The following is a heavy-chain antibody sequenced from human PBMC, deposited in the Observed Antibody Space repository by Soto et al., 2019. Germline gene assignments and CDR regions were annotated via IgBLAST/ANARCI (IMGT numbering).Heavy chain of an antibody. CDR2: IYYSGST. J-gene: IGHJ5*02. CDR1: GGSISGYF. Sequence: PSETLSLTCIVSGGSISGYFWSWIRQPPGKGLEWVGYIYYSGSTSYNPSLKGRVTISVDTSKNQFSLKRNSVTAADTAVYYCARGLRYFDWLSSGQGTLVTVSS. V-gene: IGHV4-59*01. CDR3: ARGLRYFDWLS. D-gene: IGHD3-9*01.